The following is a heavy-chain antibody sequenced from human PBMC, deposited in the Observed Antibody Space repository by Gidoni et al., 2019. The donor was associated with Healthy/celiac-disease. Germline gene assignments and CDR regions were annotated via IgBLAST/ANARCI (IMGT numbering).Heavy chain of an antibody. CDR2: IYYSGST. D-gene: IGHD6-19*01. CDR1: GGSISSYY. CDR3: ASQIAVAGTGWFDP. V-gene: IGHV4-59*01. J-gene: IGHJ5*02. Sequence: QVQLQESGPGLVKPSETLSLTCTVSGGSISSYYWSWIRQPPGKGLEWIGYIYYSGSTNYNPSLKSRVTISVDTSKNQFSLKLSSVTAADTAVYYCASQIAVAGTGWFDPWGQGTLVTVSS.